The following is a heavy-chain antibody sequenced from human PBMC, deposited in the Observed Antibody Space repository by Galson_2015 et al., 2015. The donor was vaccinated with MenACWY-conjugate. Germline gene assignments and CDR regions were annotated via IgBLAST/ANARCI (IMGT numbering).Heavy chain of an antibody. J-gene: IGHJ4*02. CDR3: TTDYFGQYFFDS. D-gene: IGHD2/OR15-2a*01. Sequence: SLRLSCAASGFTFSNAWMTWVRQAPGKGLAWVGRIKSKTHSGTPDYAAPVNGRFTISRDDSRNTVYLEMNGLKAEDTGLYYCTTDYFGQYFFDSWGQGTPVTVSS. CDR2: IKSKTHSGTP. V-gene: IGHV3-15*01. CDR1: GFTFSNAW.